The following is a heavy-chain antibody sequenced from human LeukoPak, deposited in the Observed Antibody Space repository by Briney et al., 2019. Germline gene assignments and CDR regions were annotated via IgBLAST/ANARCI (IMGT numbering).Heavy chain of an antibody. Sequence: PGGSLRLSCAASGFSFSTYSMAWARQTPEKGLEWVSSISSTSSYIYYPDSLKGRFTISRDHAKTSLYLQMSSLRAEDTAVYYCARGPTNSLLGHFDSWGQGALVTVSS. V-gene: IGHV3-21*01. CDR3: ARGPTNSLLGHFDS. CDR2: ISSTSSYI. D-gene: IGHD2-21*01. J-gene: IGHJ4*02. CDR1: GFSFSTYS.